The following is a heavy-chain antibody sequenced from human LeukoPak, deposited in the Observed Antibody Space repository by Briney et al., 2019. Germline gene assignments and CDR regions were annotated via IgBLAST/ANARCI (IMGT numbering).Heavy chain of an antibody. CDR1: GYTFTSYD. CDR2: MNPNSGNT. V-gene: IGHV1-8*01. CDR3: AREGGMLKDEVPLYYYYGMDV. Sequence: ASVKVSCKASGYTFTSYDIDWVRQATGQGLEWMGWMNPNSGNTGYAQKFQGRVTMTRNTSISTAYMELSSLRSEDTAVYYCAREGGMLKDEVPLYYYYGMDVWGQGTTVTVSS. D-gene: IGHD3-16*01. J-gene: IGHJ6*02.